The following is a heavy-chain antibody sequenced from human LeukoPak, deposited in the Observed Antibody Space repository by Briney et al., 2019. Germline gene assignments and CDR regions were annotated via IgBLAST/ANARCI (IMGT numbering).Heavy chain of an antibody. CDR3: ARDAAQLRYFDWLLYGSYFDY. Sequence: GGSLRLSCAASGFTFGSYSMNWVRQAPGKGLEWVSSISSSSSYIYYADSVKGRFTISRDNAKNSLYLQMNSLRAEDTAVYYCARDAAQLRYFDWLLYGSYFDYWGQGTLVTVSS. CDR1: GFTFGSYS. CDR2: ISSSSSYI. D-gene: IGHD3-9*01. V-gene: IGHV3-21*01. J-gene: IGHJ4*02.